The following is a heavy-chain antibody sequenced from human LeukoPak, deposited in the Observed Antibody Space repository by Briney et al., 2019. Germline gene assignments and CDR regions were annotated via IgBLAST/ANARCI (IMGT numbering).Heavy chain of an antibody. CDR3: ARGRIQLWFDAFDI. J-gene: IGHJ3*02. CDR2: INGDGRNI. V-gene: IGHV3-74*01. Sequence: GGSLRLSCVASGFTFSSYWMHWVRQDPRKGLVWVSRINGDGRNINYADSVRGRFTISRDNAKNTLYLQMNSLRAEDTAVYYCARGRIQLWFDAFDIWGQGTMVTVSS. CDR1: GFTFSSYW. D-gene: IGHD5-18*01.